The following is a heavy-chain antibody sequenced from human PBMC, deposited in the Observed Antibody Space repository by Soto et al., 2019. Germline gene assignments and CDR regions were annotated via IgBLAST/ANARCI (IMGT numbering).Heavy chain of an antibody. CDR2: ISYDGSNK. Sequence: QVQLVESGGGVVQPGRSLRLSCAASGFTFSSYGMHWVRQAPGKGLEWVAVISYDGSNKYYADSVKGRFTISRDNSKNTLYLQMNSLRAEDTAVYYCASGPPYESYFDYWGQGTLVTVSS. CDR3: ASGPPYESYFDY. J-gene: IGHJ4*02. CDR1: GFTFSSYG. D-gene: IGHD5-12*01. V-gene: IGHV3-30*03.